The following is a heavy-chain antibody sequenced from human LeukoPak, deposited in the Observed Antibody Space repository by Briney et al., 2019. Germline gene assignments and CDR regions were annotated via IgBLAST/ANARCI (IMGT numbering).Heavy chain of an antibody. J-gene: IGHJ6*02. CDR1: GFTFSTYW. CDR2: IHQDGSEK. Sequence: GGSLRLSCTASGFTFSTYWMTWVRQAPGKGLEWVANIHQDGSEKYYVDSVKGRFSISRDNARNSLYPQMNSLRAEDTAVYYCAREGAGYGDYPYFYAMDVWGQGTTVTVSS. V-gene: IGHV3-7*03. D-gene: IGHD4-17*01. CDR3: AREGAGYGDYPYFYAMDV.